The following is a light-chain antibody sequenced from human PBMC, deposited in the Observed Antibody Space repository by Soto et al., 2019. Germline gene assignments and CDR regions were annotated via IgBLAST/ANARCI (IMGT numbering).Light chain of an antibody. J-gene: IGLJ2*01. V-gene: IGLV1-51*01. Sequence: QSVLTQPPAVSAAPGQKVTISCSGSSSNIGDNYVSWYQQLPGTPPKLIISDNHKRPPGIPDRFSGCTSGTSATLRIIALQAGDEGEDYCATWDSRLRAMLFGGGTKVTVL. CDR3: ATWDSRLRAML. CDR1: SSNIGDNY. CDR2: DNH.